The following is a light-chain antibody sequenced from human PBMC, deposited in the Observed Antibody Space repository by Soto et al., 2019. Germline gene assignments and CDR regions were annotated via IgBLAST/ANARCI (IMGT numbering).Light chain of an antibody. V-gene: IGLV1-40*01. CDR3: QSYDSTNVV. J-gene: IGLJ2*01. CDR1: SSNIGAGYD. Sequence: QAVVTQPPSVSGAPGQRVTISFTGSSSNIGAGYDVHWYQQLPGTAPKLLIYGNSNRPSGVPDRFSGSKSGTSASLAITGLQAEDEADYYCQSYDSTNVVFGGGTKLTVL. CDR2: GNS.